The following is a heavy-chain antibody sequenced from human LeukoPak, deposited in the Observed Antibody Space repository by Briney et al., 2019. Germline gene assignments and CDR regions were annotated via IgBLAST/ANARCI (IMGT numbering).Heavy chain of an antibody. D-gene: IGHD7-27*01. V-gene: IGHV3-23*01. J-gene: IGHJ4*02. CDR1: EFLFSSYS. CDR2: IRVSGST. CDR3: AKGTGDTAYYFDF. Sequence: PGGSLRLSCVGSEFLFSSYSMSWVRQAPGKGLEWVSGIRVSGSTYYPDSVTGRFTISRDNSGNTLYLQMSGLRAEDTAIYYCAKGTGDTAYYFDFWGQGVLVTVSS.